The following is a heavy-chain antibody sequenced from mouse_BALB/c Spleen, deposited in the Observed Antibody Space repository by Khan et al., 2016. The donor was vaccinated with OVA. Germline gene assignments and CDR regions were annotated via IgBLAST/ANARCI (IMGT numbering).Heavy chain of an antibody. J-gene: IGHJ2*01. CDR3: ARREDI. D-gene: IGHD1-3*01. V-gene: IGHV2-9*02. Sequence: VMLVESGPGLVAPSQSLSITCTVSGFSLTSYGVHWVRQPPGQGLEWLGVIWAGGGTNYNSALMSRLSISKDHSTSQVFLKMNSLQTDDTAMYYWARREDIWGQGTTLTVSS. CDR1: GFSLTSYG. CDR2: IWAGGGT.